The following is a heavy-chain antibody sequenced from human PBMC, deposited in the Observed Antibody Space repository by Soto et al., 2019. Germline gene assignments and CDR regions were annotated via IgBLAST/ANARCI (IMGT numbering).Heavy chain of an antibody. V-gene: IGHV4-59*01. D-gene: IGHD4-17*01. Sequence: SESVALTCTVCGAAMTRGHGAGIRQPPGKGLEWLGHIYYNGATTYNPFLKSRVTISIDTSERQFYLRLNSLTAADTAVYYCERAGQTVPNFDYWGQGALVTSPQ. CDR3: ERAGQTVPNFDY. CDR1: GAAMTRGH. CDR2: IYYNGAT. J-gene: IGHJ4*02.